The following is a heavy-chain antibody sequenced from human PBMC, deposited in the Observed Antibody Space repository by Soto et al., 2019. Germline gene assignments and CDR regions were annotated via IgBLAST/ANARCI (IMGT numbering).Heavy chain of an antibody. D-gene: IGHD5-12*01. CDR3: ARGRDGSFFDQ. CDR1: GVSNISGGYY. V-gene: IGHV4-31*03. J-gene: IGHJ4*02. Sequence: QVRLQESGPGLVRPSQTLSLTCTVSGVSNISGGYYWTWIRQHPGRVLEWIGYIYSSGSNFYNPSLKTRMTMSVDTSKKQFSLKLRSVTVADTAVYYCARGRDGSFFDQWGQGTLVTVSS. CDR2: IYSSGSN.